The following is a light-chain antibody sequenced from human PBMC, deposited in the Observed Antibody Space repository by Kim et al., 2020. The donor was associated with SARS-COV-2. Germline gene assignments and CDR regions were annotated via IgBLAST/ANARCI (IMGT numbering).Light chain of an antibody. V-gene: IGKV1-27*01. CDR3: QKYNSAHT. Sequence: LSASVGDRVTITCRASQGISNYLAWYQQKPGKVPKLLIYAASTLQSGVPSRFSGSGSGTDFTLTISSLQPEDVATYYCQKYNSAHTFGQGTKLEI. J-gene: IGKJ2*01. CDR2: AAS. CDR1: QGISNY.